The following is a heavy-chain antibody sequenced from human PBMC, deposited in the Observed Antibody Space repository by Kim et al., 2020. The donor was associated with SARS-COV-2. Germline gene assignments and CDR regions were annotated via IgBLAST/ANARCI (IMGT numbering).Heavy chain of an antibody. V-gene: IGHV3-23*01. CDR2: ISGSGGST. J-gene: IGHJ4*02. CDR3: AKFSDCGGDCYPPSGLGSPFDY. CDR1: GFTFSSYA. D-gene: IGHD2-21*02. Sequence: GGSLRLSCAASGFTFSSYAMSWVRQAPGKGLEWVSAISGSGGSTYYADSVKGRFTISRDNSKNTLYLQMNSLRAEDTAVYYCAKFSDCGGDCYPPSGLGSPFDYWGQGTLVTVSS.